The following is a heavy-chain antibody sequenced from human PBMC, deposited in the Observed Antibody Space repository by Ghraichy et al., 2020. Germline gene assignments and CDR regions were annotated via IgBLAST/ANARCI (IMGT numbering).Heavy chain of an antibody. CDR1: GFTFSDYY. J-gene: IGHJ6*02. CDR2: ISSSGSTI. CDR3: ARVPEIPTITYYYYGMDV. Sequence: GGSLRLSCAASGFTFSDYYMSWIRQAPGKGLEWVSYISSSGSTIYYADSVKRRFTISRDNAKNSLYQQMNSLRAEDTAVYYCARVPEIPTITYYYYGMDVWGQGNTVTVPS. D-gene: IGHD5-24*01. V-gene: IGHV3-11*01.